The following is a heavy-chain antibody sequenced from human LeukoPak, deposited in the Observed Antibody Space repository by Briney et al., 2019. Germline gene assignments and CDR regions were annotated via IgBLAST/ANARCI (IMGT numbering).Heavy chain of an antibody. CDR3: VKDGGLLWFGELSRGYFDY. Sequence: GGSLRLSCSASGFTFSSYAMHWVRQAPGKGLEYVSAISSNGGSTYYADSVKGRFTIYRDNSKNTLYLQMSSLRAEDTAVYYCVKDGGLLWFGELSRGYFDYWGQGTLVTVSS. D-gene: IGHD3-10*01. J-gene: IGHJ4*02. V-gene: IGHV3-64D*06. CDR2: ISSNGGST. CDR1: GFTFSSYA.